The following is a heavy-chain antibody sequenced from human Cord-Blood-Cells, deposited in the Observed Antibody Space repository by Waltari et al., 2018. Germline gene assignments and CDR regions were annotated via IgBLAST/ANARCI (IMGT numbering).Heavy chain of an antibody. J-gene: IGHJ4*02. CDR1: GFPFSSYG. CDR2: ISYEGSNK. V-gene: IGHV3-30*03. CDR3: GMFDY. Sequence: QVKLVESGGGVVQPGRSLRLSCAAPGFPFSSYGMHWVSQAPGKALEWVAVISYEGSNKYYADSVKGRFTISRDNSKNTLYLQMNSLRAEDTAVYYCGMFDYWGQGTLVTGS. D-gene: IGHD2-8*01.